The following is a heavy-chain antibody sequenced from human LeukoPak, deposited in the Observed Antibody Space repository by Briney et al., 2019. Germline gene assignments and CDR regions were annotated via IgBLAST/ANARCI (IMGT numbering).Heavy chain of an antibody. Sequence: ASVKVSCKASGYTFTGYYMHWVRQAPGQGLEWMGWINPNSGGTNYAQKFQGRVTMTRDTSISTAYMELSRLRSDDTAVYYCARDGEFTIAVAGGAHAEYFQHWGQGTLVTVSS. D-gene: IGHD6-19*01. J-gene: IGHJ1*01. V-gene: IGHV1-2*02. CDR1: GYTFTGYY. CDR2: INPNSGGT. CDR3: ARDGEFTIAVAGGAHAEYFQH.